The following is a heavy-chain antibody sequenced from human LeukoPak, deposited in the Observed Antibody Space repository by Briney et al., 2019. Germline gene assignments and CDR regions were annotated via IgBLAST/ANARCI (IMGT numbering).Heavy chain of an antibody. D-gene: IGHD2-21*01. CDR3: ARWHHSGRHFDL. CDR2: TYYLSKWYN. J-gene: IGHJ2*01. Sequence: SQTLSLTCAVSGDSVSSNSVAWSWIRQSPSRGLEWLGRTYYLSKWYNEYAVSVKSRITINADTSRNQSFLQLISVTTEDTAPYFCARWHHSGRHFDLWGRGTLVTVSS. CDR1: GDSVSSNSVA. V-gene: IGHV6-1*01.